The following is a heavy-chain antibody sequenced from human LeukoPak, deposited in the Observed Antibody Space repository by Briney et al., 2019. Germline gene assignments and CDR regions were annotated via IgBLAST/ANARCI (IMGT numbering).Heavy chain of an antibody. Sequence: QAGGSLRLSCAASGFTFSSYAMSWVRQAPGKGLEWVSAISGSGGSTYYADSVKGRFTISRDNSKNTLYLQMNSLRAEDTAVYYCAKDFLWYSSSWALHDYWGRGTLVTVSS. J-gene: IGHJ4*02. V-gene: IGHV3-23*01. CDR3: AKDFLWYSSSWALHDY. CDR1: GFTFSSYA. D-gene: IGHD6-13*01. CDR2: ISGSGGST.